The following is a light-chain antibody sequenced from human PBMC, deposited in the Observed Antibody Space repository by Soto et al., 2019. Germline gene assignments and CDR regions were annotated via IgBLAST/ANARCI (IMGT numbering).Light chain of an antibody. CDR1: QDIHTW. V-gene: IGKV1-12*02. J-gene: IGKJ3*01. CDR2: GAS. CDR3: QQANSFPFA. Sequence: DIQMTQSPSSVSASVGDRVTITCRASQDIHTWLAWYQQKPGKAPNLLIYGASTLQSGVPSRFSDSGSGRDFTLTISSLQPEDFATYYCQQANSFPFAFGPGTKVDFK.